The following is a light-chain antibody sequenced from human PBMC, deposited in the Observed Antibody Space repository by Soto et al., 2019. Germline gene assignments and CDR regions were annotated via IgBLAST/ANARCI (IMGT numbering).Light chain of an antibody. CDR3: QQYNNWPPIT. V-gene: IGKV3-15*01. J-gene: IGKJ5*01. Sequence: EIVMTQSPSSLSVSAGDRAALSCRTSQSISTSLAWYQHKPGQAPRLLIYDASTRATGIPARFSGSGSGTEFTLTISSLQSEDFAVYYCQQYNNWPPITFGQGTRLEI. CDR2: DAS. CDR1: QSISTS.